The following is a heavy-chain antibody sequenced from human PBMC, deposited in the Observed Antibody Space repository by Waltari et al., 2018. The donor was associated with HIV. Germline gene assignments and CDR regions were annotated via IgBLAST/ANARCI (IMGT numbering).Heavy chain of an antibody. Sequence: VQLVESGGALVTPGGPLKISCAVSGTTFKNAWLSWVRQAPGKGLQWLGHIRSKTDGGATDYAAPLSGRFAISTDDFNNTMFLEMKTLKVDDTAVYYCTTFEMGTTRNFWGQGTLVTVSS. CDR3: TTFEMGTTRNF. CDR2: IRSKTDGGAT. D-gene: IGHD1-26*01. V-gene: IGHV3-15*02. J-gene: IGHJ4*02. CDR1: GTTFKNAW.